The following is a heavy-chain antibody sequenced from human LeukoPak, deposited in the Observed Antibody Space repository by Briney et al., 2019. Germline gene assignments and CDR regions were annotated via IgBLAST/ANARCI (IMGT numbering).Heavy chain of an antibody. V-gene: IGHV1-2*02. CDR1: GYTFTGYY. Sequence: ASVKVSCKASGYTFTGYYMHWVRQAPGQGLEWMGWINPNSGGTNYAQKFQGRVTMTRDTSISTAYMELSRLRSDDTAVYYCARSLDIWTHTAFLWGQGTLVTVSS. D-gene: IGHD3-9*01. CDR2: INPNSGGT. J-gene: IGHJ4*02. CDR3: ARSLDIWTHTAFL.